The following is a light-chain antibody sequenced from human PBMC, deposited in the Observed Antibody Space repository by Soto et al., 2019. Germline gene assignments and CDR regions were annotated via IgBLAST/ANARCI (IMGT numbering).Light chain of an antibody. CDR1: QSVSST. V-gene: IGKV3-15*01. J-gene: IGKJ1*01. CDR2: GAS. Sequence: EIVMTQSPATLSVSPGERATLSCRASQSVSSTVAWYQQKPGQAPRLLIYGASTRAIATPARFSGSGSGTAFTLTISSLQSEDFAVYYCQQYKDWPTTFGEGTKVEIK. CDR3: QQYKDWPTT.